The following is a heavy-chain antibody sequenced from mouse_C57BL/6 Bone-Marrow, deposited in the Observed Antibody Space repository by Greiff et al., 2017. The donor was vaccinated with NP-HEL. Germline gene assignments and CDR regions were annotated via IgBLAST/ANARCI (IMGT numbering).Heavy chain of an antibody. Sequence: VQVVESGAELVRPGASVTLSCKASGYTFTDYEMHWVKQTPVHGLEWIGAIDPETGGTAYHQKFKGKAILTADKSSSTAYMELRSLTSEDSAVYYCTREGFFYWGQGTTLTVSS. CDR3: TREGFFY. J-gene: IGHJ2*01. CDR1: GYTFTDYE. CDR2: IDPETGGT. D-gene: IGHD3-2*02. V-gene: IGHV1-15*01.